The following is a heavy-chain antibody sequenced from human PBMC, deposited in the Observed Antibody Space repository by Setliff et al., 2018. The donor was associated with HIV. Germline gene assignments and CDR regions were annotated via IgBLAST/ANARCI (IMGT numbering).Heavy chain of an antibody. Sequence: SETLSLTCDVSGGSISSGGYSWSWIRQPPGKALEWIGHIYHSGSTYYNPSLRSRVTISIETSNTRFSLWLRSVTAADTATYFCARLGRAIDDGGSSLRLDFWGQGMLVTVSS. CDR2: IYHSGST. D-gene: IGHD2-15*01. CDR3: ARLGRAIDDGGSSLRLDF. J-gene: IGHJ4*02. V-gene: IGHV4-30-2*01. CDR1: GGSISSGGYS.